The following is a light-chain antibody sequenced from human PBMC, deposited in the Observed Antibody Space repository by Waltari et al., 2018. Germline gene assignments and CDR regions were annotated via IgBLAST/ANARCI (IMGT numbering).Light chain of an antibody. V-gene: IGLV3-21*01. CDR2: YDS. J-gene: IGLJ1*01. CDR3: QVWDANTDPGV. Sequence: SYVLTQPPSVAVAPGETARVTCGGNNLESKSVHWYQPKPGQAPVLVISYDSDRPSGIPERFSGSNSGDTATLTISRVEAGDEADYYCQVWDANTDPGVFGTGTEVTVL. CDR1: NLESKS.